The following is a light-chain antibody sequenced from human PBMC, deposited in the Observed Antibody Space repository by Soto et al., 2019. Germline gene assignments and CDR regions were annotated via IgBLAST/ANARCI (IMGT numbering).Light chain of an antibody. CDR3: ATWDNTLSAEV. CDR1: SSNIGKNY. Sequence: QSVLTQPPSVSAAPGQKVTISCFGSSSNIGKNYVSWYQQLPGTAPKLLIYGNNNRHSGIPDRISGSKSGTSATLGITGLQPGDEADYYCATWDNTLSAEVFGGGTKLTGL. J-gene: IGLJ3*02. V-gene: IGLV1-51*01. CDR2: GNN.